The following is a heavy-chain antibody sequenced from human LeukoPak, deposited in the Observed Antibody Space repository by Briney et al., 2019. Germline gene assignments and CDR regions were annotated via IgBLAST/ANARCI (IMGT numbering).Heavy chain of an antibody. Sequence: SQTLSLTCAISADRVSSNIAAWNWIRQSPSRGLEWLGRAYYRSKWYNDYAVSVKSRITIKPDTSKNQFSLQLNSVTPEDTAVYYCARDLAAAGKGAFDYWGQGTLVTVSS. J-gene: IGHJ4*02. CDR1: ADRVSSNIAA. CDR3: ARDLAAAGKGAFDY. CDR2: AYYRSKWYN. D-gene: IGHD6-13*01. V-gene: IGHV6-1*01.